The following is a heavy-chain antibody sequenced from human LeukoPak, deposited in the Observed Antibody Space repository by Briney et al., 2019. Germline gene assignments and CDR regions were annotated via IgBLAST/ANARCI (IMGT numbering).Heavy chain of an antibody. CDR3: AREARGRIVVVPAAILLYYYYYYMDV. J-gene: IGHJ6*03. Sequence: SKTLSLTCAVYGGSFSGYYWSWVRQPPGKGLEWIGEINHSGSTNYNPSLKSRVTISVDTSKNQFSLKLSSVTAADTAVYYCAREARGRIVVVPAAILLYYYYYYMDVWGKGTTVTVSS. CDR1: GGSFSGYY. CDR2: INHSGST. V-gene: IGHV4-34*01. D-gene: IGHD2-2*02.